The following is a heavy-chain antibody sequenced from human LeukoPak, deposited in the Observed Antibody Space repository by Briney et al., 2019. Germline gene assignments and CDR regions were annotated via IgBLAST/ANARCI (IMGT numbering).Heavy chain of an antibody. D-gene: IGHD2-2*01. V-gene: IGHV3-74*01. Sequence: QPGGSLRLSCAAPGFTFRNFWMYWVRQVPGKGLFWVSRINTDGSGTAYAEPVKGRFTISRDNSKNTLYLQMNSLRAEDTAVYYCARNEVVPAATFSAEYFQHWGQGTLVTVSS. CDR3: ARNEVVPAATFSAEYFQH. CDR2: INTDGSGT. J-gene: IGHJ1*01. CDR1: GFTFRNFW.